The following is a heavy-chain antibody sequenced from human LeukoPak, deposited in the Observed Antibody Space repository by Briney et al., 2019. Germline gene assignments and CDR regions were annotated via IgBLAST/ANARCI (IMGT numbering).Heavy chain of an antibody. J-gene: IGHJ4*02. Sequence: GGSLRLSCSASGFTFSNCAMHWVRQAPGKGLEYVSAISSDGGGTYYADSVKGRFTISRDNSKDTLFLQMSSLRPEDTAVYYCVKRVAGSRGYDYWGQGTLVTVSS. CDR1: GFTFSNCA. CDR2: ISSDGGGT. D-gene: IGHD3-22*01. CDR3: VKRVAGSRGYDY. V-gene: IGHV3-64D*06.